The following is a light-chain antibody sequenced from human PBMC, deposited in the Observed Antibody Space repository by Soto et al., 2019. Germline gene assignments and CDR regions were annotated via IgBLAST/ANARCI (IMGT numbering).Light chain of an antibody. J-gene: IGKJ1*01. CDR2: DAS. CDR1: QSISSW. V-gene: IGKV1-5*01. Sequence: DIQMTQSPSTLSASVGDRVTITCRASQSISSWLAWYQQKPGKAPKLLIYDASSLESGVPSRFSGSGSGTEFTLTISSLQPDDFATYYCQQYNGRTFGQGTKVEIK. CDR3: QQYNGRT.